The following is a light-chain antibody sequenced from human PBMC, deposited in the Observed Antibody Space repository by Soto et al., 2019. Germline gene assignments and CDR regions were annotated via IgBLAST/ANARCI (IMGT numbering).Light chain of an antibody. V-gene: IGKV1-39*01. J-gene: IGKJ2*01. CDR1: QRISPS. Sequence: IQMTQSPSSLSASVGDRGTITCRASQRISPSLNWYQHKVGSAPKLLIYAASSLQPGVPSRFSGSGSGTDFTLTISSLQPEDFATYYCQQSYLTPRTFGQGTKLEIK. CDR3: QQSYLTPRT. CDR2: AAS.